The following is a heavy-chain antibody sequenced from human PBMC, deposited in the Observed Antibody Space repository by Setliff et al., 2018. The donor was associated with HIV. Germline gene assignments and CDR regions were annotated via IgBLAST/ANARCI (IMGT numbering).Heavy chain of an antibody. CDR3: ARTIPLAGSDMDL. CDR1: GYAFTMYG. Sequence: ASVKVSCKASGYAFTMYGITWVRQAPGQGLEWMGWISGYNGKTNYAQNFQGRVTMTTDTSTSTAYMEVRSLRYDDTAVYYCARTIPLAGSDMDLWGKGTTVTVSS. V-gene: IGHV1-18*01. J-gene: IGHJ6*03. D-gene: IGHD6-19*01. CDR2: ISGYNGKT.